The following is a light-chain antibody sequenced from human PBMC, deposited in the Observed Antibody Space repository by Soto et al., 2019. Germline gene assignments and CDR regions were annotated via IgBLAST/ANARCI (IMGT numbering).Light chain of an antibody. J-gene: IGLJ2*01. CDR1: NIGSKT. CDR2: YDS. CDR3: QVWDSSSDHPGVV. V-gene: IGLV3-21*04. Sequence: SYELTQPPSVSVAPGKTARITCGGNNIGSKTVHWYQQKPGQAPVLVIYYDSDRPSGIPERFSGSNSENTATLTISRVEAGDEADDYCQVWDSSSDHPGVVFGGGTKLTVL.